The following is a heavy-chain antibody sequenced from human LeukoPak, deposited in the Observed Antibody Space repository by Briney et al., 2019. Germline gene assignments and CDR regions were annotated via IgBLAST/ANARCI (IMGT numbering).Heavy chain of an antibody. CDR1: GYTFTSYD. CDR3: ARRQLLQDFDY. D-gene: IGHD2-2*01. J-gene: IGHJ4*02. V-gene: IGHV1-8*03. CDR2: MNPNSGNT. Sequence: ASVKVSCKASGYTFTSYDINWVRQAAGQGLEWMGWMNPNSGNTGYAQKFQGRVTITRNTSISTAYMELSSLRSEDTAVYYCARRQLLQDFDYWGRGTLVTVSS.